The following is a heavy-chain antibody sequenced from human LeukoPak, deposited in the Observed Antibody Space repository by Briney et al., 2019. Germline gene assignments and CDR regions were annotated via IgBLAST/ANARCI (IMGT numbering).Heavy chain of an antibody. D-gene: IGHD3-10*01. CDR2: IKQDGSEK. J-gene: IGHJ4*02. CDR3: AKSPGSRSYPHYFDY. CDR1: GFTFSSYW. V-gene: IGHV3-7*03. Sequence: PGGSLRLSCAASGFTFSSYWMSWVRQAPGKGLEWVANIKQDGSEKYYVDSVKGRFTISRDNAKNSLYLQMNSLRAEDTAVYYCAKSPGSRSYPHYFDYWGQGTLVTVSS.